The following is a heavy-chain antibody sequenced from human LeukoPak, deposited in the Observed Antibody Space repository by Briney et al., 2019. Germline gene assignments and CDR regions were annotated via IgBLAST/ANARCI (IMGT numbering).Heavy chain of an antibody. CDR2: IRYDGSNK. J-gene: IGHJ6*02. V-gene: IGHV3-30*02. D-gene: IGHD3-10*01. CDR3: AKSIRDYYGSGRTRYYYYGMDV. CDR1: GFTFSSYG. Sequence: GGSLRLSCAASGFTFSSYGMHWVRQAPGKGLEWVAFIRYDGSNKYYADSVKGRFTTSRDNSKNTLYLQMNSLRAEDTAVYYCAKSIRDYYGSGRTRYYYYGMDVWGQGTTVTVSS.